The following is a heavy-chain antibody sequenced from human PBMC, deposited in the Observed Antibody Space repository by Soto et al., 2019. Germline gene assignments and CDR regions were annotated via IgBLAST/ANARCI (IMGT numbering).Heavy chain of an antibody. CDR2: IYYSGST. J-gene: IGHJ4*02. D-gene: IGHD1-1*01. CDR3: ASLSYEQLW. V-gene: IGHV4-39*01. Sequence: SETLSLTCTVSGGSITSSYYWGWIRQPPGKGLEWIGSIYYSGSTYYNPSLKSRVTISVDTSKNQFSLKLNSVTVADTAVYYCASLSYEQLWWGQGTLVTVS. CDR1: GGSITSSYY.